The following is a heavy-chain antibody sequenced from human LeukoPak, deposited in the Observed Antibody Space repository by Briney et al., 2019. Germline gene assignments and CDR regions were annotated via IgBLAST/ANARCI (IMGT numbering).Heavy chain of an antibody. Sequence: SETLSLTCTVSGGSISSYYWSWIRQPPGKGLEWIGYIYYSGSTNYNPSLKSRVTISVDTSKNQFSLKLSSVTAADTAVYCCARASFGELSYDYWGQGTLVTVSS. CDR1: GGSISSYY. V-gene: IGHV4-59*01. CDR2: IYYSGST. J-gene: IGHJ4*02. CDR3: ARASFGELSYDY. D-gene: IGHD3-10*01.